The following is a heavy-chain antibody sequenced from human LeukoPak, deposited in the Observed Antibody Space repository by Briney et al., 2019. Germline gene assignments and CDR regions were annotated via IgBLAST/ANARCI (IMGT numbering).Heavy chain of an antibody. D-gene: IGHD5-24*01. V-gene: IGHV3-64*01. J-gene: IGHJ4*02. CDR2: ISSNGGST. Sequence: GGSLRLSCAASGFTFSSYAMHWVRQAPGKGLEYVSAISSNGGSTYYANSVKGRFTISRDNSKNTLYLQMGSLRAEDMAVYYCARVAGRDGYNFGLGPFSRGYFDYWGQGTLVTVSS. CDR1: GFTFSSYA. CDR3: ARVAGRDGYNFGLGPFSRGYFDY.